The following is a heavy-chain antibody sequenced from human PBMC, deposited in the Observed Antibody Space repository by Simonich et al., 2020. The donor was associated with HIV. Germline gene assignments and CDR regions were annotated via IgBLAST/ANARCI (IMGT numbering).Heavy chain of an antibody. J-gene: IGHJ4*02. Sequence: EVQLVESGGGLVKPGGSLRLSCAASGFTFSSYSMNWVRQAPGKGLEWVSSISSSSSYIYYADSVKGRLTISRDNAKNSLYLQMTSLRAEDTAVYYCARDGRKGSSTSCSDYWGQGTLVTVSS. CDR1: GFTFSSYS. V-gene: IGHV3-21*01. D-gene: IGHD2-2*01. CDR2: ISSSSSYI. CDR3: ARDGRKGSSTSCSDY.